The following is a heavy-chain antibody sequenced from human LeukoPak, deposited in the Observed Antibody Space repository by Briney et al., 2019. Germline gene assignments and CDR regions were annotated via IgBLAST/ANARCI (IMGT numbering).Heavy chain of an antibody. D-gene: IGHD6-6*01. CDR1: GFTFSSYA. J-gene: IGHJ3*02. Sequence: GGSLRLSCAAAGFTFSSYAMRWVRQAPGKGLEWVAVISYDGSNKYYADSVKGRFTISRDNTKNTLYLQMNSLRAEDTAVYYCARDEYSSSSLAFDIWGQGTMVTVSS. CDR2: ISYDGSNK. V-gene: IGHV3-30*01. CDR3: ARDEYSSSSLAFDI.